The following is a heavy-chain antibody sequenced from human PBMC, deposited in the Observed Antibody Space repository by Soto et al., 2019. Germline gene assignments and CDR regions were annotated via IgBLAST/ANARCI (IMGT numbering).Heavy chain of an antibody. Sequence: SETLSLTCAVYGGSFSGYYWSWIRQPPGKGLEWIGEINHSGSTNYNPSLKGRVTISVDRSKNQFSLKLSSVTAADTAVYYCARGRVAADYWGQGTLVTVSS. V-gene: IGHV4-34*01. D-gene: IGHD3-3*01. CDR3: ARGRVAADY. CDR2: INHSGST. J-gene: IGHJ4*02. CDR1: GGSFSGYY.